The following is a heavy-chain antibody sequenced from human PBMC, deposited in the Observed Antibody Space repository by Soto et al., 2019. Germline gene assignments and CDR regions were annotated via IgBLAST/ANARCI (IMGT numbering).Heavy chain of an antibody. V-gene: IGHV1-8*01. CDR3: ARTMGGIAAAGNDY. D-gene: IGHD6-13*01. CDR1: GYTFSTYD. Sequence: QVQLVQSGAEVKKPGASVKVSCRASGYTFSTYDIDWVRLAPGQGLEWMGSMNPNTGNTEYAQKFQCRVTMTRDTSESTFYMELSSLRSEDTAIYYCARTMGGIAAAGNDYWGQGTLVTVSS. J-gene: IGHJ4*02. CDR2: MNPNTGNT.